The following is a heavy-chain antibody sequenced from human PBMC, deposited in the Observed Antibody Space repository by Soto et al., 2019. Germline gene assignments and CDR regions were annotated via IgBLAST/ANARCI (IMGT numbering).Heavy chain of an antibody. J-gene: IGHJ6*02. CDR2: INHNGST. CDR3: ARGLGVTPTWWEYYYYGMDV. V-gene: IGHV4-34*01. Sequence: PSETLSLTCAVYGGSFSGYYWSWIRQPPGKGLEWIGEINHNGSTNYNPSLKSRVTISVDTSKNQFSLKLSSVTAADTAVYYCARGLGVTPTWWEYYYYGMDVWGQGTMVTVSS. D-gene: IGHD2-21*02. CDR1: GGSFSGYY.